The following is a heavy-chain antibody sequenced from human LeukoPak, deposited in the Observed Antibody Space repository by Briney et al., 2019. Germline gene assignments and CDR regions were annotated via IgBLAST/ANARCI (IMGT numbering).Heavy chain of an antibody. J-gene: IGHJ6*04. CDR3: AKDYDPLVGDV. V-gene: IGHV3-43*02. Sequence: PGGSLRLSCAASGFTFDDYAMHWVRQAPGKGLEWVSLISGDGGSTYYADSVKGRFTISRDNSKNSLYLQMNSLRTEDTAVDYCAKDYDPLVGDVWGKGTTVTVSS. CDR2: ISGDGGST. CDR1: GFTFDDYA. D-gene: IGHD1-26*01.